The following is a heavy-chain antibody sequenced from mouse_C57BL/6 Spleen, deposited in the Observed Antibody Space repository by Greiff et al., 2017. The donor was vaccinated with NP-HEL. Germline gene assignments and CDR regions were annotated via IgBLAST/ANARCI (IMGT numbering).Heavy chain of an antibody. Sequence: QVQLQQSGAELARPGASVKLSCKASGYTFTSYGISWVKQRTGQGLEWIGEIYPRSGNTYYNEKFKGKATLTADKSSSTAYMELRSLTSEDSAVYFCARHYGSSYEDWFAYWGQGTLVTVSA. CDR3: ARHYGSSYEDWFAY. V-gene: IGHV1-81*01. CDR1: GYTFTSYG. D-gene: IGHD1-1*01. CDR2: IYPRSGNT. J-gene: IGHJ3*01.